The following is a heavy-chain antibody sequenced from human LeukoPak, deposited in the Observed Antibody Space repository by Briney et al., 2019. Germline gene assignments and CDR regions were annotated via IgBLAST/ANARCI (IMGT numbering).Heavy chain of an antibody. CDR1: GITLSNYG. D-gene: IGHD6-19*01. J-gene: IGHJ5*02. CDR3: AKGSGSGWYGWFAP. Sequence: GGSLRLSCAVSGITLSNYGMSWVRQAPGKGLEWVAGISDSGGSTNYADSVKGRFTISRDNSKNTFYLQMNSLRAEDTAVYYCAKGSGSGWYGWFAPWGQGTLVTVSS. CDR2: ISDSGGST. V-gene: IGHV3-23*01.